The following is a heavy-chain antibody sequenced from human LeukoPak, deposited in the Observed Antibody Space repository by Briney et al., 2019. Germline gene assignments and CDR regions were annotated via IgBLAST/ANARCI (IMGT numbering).Heavy chain of an antibody. D-gene: IGHD6-13*01. CDR1: DGSISSGGYY. CDR3: ARNGAGIAAAPYYYTMDV. J-gene: IGHJ6*02. CDR2: IYYSGSS. V-gene: IGHV4-31*03. Sequence: KSSETLSLTCTVSDGSISSGGYYWSWIRQHPGKGLEWIGYIYYSGSSYYNPSLKSRVTISVDTSKNQFSLKLSSVTAADTAVYYCARNGAGIAAAPYYYTMDVWGQGTTVTVSS.